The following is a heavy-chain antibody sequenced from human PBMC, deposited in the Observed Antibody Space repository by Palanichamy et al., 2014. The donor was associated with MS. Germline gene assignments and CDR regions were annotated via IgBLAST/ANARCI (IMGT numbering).Heavy chain of an antibody. D-gene: IGHD2-8*01. CDR2: IYWDDDK. V-gene: IGHV2-5*02. CDR3: ARQLMYFYDYGMDV. J-gene: IGHJ6*02. Sequence: QITLKESGPTLVEPTQTLTLTCSFSGFSLSTSGVGVGWIRQPPGKALEWLALIYWDDDKRYSPSLKSRLTITKDTSKNQVVLTMTNMDPVDTGTYYCARQLMYFYDYGMDVWGQGTTVTVSS. CDR1: GFSLSTSGVG.